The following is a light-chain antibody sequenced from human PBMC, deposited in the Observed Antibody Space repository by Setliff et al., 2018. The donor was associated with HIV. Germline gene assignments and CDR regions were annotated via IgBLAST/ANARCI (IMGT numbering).Light chain of an antibody. Sequence: SYELVQPPSVSVAPGETARITCGGNNIGTKRVHWYQQKPGQAPVLVVYDDSDRPSGIRERFSGSNSGNTATLTITRVEAGDEADYYCQVWDSRSDHYVFGTGTKVTVL. CDR3: QVWDSRSDHYV. CDR2: DDS. V-gene: IGLV3-21*01. CDR1: NIGTKR. J-gene: IGLJ1*01.